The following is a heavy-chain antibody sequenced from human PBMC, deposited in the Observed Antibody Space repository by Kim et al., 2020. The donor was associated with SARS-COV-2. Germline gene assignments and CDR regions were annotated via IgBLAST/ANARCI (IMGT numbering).Heavy chain of an antibody. Sequence: GESLKISCQASGYTFINYWINWVRHTPGKGLEWMGKIDPSDSSTHYSPSFQGHVIMSVDASISTAYLEWSGLKASDTGTYFCASMGIIVAGSGDYWGQGTLATVSP. CDR3: ASMGIIVAGSGDY. CDR1: GYTFINYW. CDR2: IDPSDSST. D-gene: IGHD5-12*01. V-gene: IGHV5-10-1*01. J-gene: IGHJ4*02.